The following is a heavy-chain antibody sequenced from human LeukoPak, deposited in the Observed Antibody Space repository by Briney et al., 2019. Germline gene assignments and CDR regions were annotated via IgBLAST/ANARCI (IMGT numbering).Heavy chain of an antibody. D-gene: IGHD3-3*01. Sequence: PSETLSLTCTVSGGSISSGDYYWSWIRQPPGKGLEWIGYIYYSGSTYYNPSLKSRVTISVDRSKNQFSLKLSSVTAADTAVYYCARRPANYDFWSGYLNYYYYMDVWGKGTTVTVSS. V-gene: IGHV4-30-4*01. CDR3: ARRPANYDFWSGYLNYYYYMDV. J-gene: IGHJ6*03. CDR1: GGSISSGDYY. CDR2: IYYSGST.